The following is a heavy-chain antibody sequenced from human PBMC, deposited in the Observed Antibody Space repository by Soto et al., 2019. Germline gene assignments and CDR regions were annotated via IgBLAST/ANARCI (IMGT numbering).Heavy chain of an antibody. D-gene: IGHD3-3*02. V-gene: IGHV3-11*05. Sequence: QVQLVESGGGLVKPGGSLRLSCAASGFTFSDYYLSWIRQAPGKGLEWVSYISSSGHYTKNADSVHGRFTISRDNAKNSLYLQMNSMRDEEPAVYYCARELDGIDVWGQGTTVTVSS. CDR1: GFTFSDYY. CDR3: ARELDGIDV. J-gene: IGHJ6*02. CDR2: ISSSGHYT.